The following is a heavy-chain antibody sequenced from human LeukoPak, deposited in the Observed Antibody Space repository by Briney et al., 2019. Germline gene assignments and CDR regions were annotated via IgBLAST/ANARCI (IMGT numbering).Heavy chain of an antibody. CDR1: GGSLSGYY. J-gene: IGHJ3*01. Sequence: PSETLSLTCAVSGGSLSGYYWSWIRQSPGKGLEWMGDIHHDGRTKYKSSFKSRITIFLVSSKNEVSLRLSPVTPEDTALYFCARDVVPRDYGDTLNAYDLWGQGTMVTVS. V-gene: IGHV4-34*01. CDR2: IHHDGRT. D-gene: IGHD4-17*01. CDR3: ARDVVPRDYGDTLNAYDL.